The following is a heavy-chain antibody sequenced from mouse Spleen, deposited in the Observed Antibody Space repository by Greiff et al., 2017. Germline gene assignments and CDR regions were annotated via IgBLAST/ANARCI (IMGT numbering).Heavy chain of an antibody. Sequence: EVQLVESGGGLVKPGGSLKLSCAASGFTFSSYTMSWVRQTPAKRLEWVATISSGGGNTYYPDSVKGRFTISRDNARNTLYLQMSSLRSEDTAMYYCARRDYYDGSPPMDYWGQGTSVTVSS. CDR2: ISSGGGNT. J-gene: IGHJ4*01. V-gene: IGHV5-9*04. D-gene: IGHD1-1*01. CDR1: GFTFSSYT. CDR3: ARRDYYDGSPPMDY.